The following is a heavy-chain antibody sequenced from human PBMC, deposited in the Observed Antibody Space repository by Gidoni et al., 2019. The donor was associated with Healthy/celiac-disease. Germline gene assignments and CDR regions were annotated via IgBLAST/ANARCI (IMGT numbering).Heavy chain of an antibody. CDR2: ISWNSGSI. J-gene: IGHJ4*02. CDR3: AKEGVIGYYFDY. CDR1: GFTFDDYS. D-gene: IGHD3-10*01. Sequence: EAQLVESGGGLVQPGRSLRLSCAASGFTFDDYSMHWVRQAPGKGLEWVSGISWNSGSIGYADSVKGRFTISRDNAKNSLYLQMNSLRAEDTALYYCAKEGVIGYYFDYWGQGTLVTVSS. V-gene: IGHV3-9*01.